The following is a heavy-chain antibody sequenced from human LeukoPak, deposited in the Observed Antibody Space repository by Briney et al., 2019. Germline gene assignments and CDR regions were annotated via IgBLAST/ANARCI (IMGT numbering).Heavy chain of an antibody. D-gene: IGHD3-10*01. CDR2: ISGSGGST. J-gene: IGHJ4*02. Sequence: GGTLRLSCAASGFTFSSYGMSWVRQAPGKGLEWVSAISGSGGSTYYADSVKGRFTISRDNSKNTLYLQMNSLRAEDTAVYYCAKGRRGFPQDDHYFDYWGQGTLVTVSS. V-gene: IGHV3-23*01. CDR3: AKGRRGFPQDDHYFDY. CDR1: GFTFSSYG.